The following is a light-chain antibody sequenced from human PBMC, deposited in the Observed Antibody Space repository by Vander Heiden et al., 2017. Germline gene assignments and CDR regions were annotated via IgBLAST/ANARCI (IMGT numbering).Light chain of an antibody. CDR3: CSYAGSYTFVV. Sequence: QSTLTPPRSVSGSPGQSVTISCTGTSRDVGGYNYVSWYQQHPGKAPKLMMYDVSKRPSGVPDRFSGAKSGNTASLTISGLQAEDEADYYCCSYAGSYTFVVFGGGTKLTVL. J-gene: IGLJ2*01. CDR2: DVS. CDR1: SRDVGGYNY. V-gene: IGLV2-11*01.